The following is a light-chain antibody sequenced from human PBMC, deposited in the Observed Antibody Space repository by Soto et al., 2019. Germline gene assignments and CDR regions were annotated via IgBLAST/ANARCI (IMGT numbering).Light chain of an antibody. CDR1: QSVYVN. CDR2: GAS. CDR3: QQYSGSPFT. Sequence: EIVLTQSPGTLSLSPGEGATLSCRASQSVYVNLAWYQQKPGQSPRLLIYGASTRATDIPDRFSGSGSDTDFALTISRLESEDFAVYSCQQYSGSPFTFGPGTKVNIK. J-gene: IGKJ3*01. V-gene: IGKV3-20*01.